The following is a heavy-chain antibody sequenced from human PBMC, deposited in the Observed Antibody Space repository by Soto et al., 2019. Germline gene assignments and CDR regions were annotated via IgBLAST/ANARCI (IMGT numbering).Heavy chain of an antibody. V-gene: IGHV3-74*01. J-gene: IGHJ4*02. CDR2: VNTDGSTK. CDR1: GFTFSRYW. Sequence: QPGGSLRLSCAASGFTFSRYWMHWVRQAPGKGLLWVSRVNTDGSTKTYADSVKGRFTVSRDNAKNTLFLQMNSLRDEDTAIYYCARDFAYDASAYYPTHLGYWGRGTLVTVSS. CDR3: ARDFAYDASAYYPTHLGY. D-gene: IGHD3-22*01.